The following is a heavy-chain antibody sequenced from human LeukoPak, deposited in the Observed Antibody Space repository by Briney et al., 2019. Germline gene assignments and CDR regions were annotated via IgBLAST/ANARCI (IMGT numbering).Heavy chain of an antibody. D-gene: IGHD3-10*01. J-gene: IGHJ4*02. CDR3: AKDARVWFGELSFFDY. Sequence: GGSLRLSCATSGFSVSDNYMTWVRQAPGKGLEWVSVIYRGGSTYYTDSVKGRFTISRDNSKNTLFLQMNSLRAEDTAVYYCAKDARVWFGELSFFDYWGQGTLVTVSS. V-gene: IGHV3-53*01. CDR1: GFSVSDNY. CDR2: IYRGGST.